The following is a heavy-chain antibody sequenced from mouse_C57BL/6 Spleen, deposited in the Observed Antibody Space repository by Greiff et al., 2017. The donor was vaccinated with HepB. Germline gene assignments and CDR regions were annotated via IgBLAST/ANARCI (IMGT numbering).Heavy chain of an antibody. Sequence: VQLQQSGAELMKPGASVKLSCKATGYTFTGYWIEWVKQRPGHGLEWIGEILPGSGSTNYNEKFKGKATFTADTSSNTAYMQLGSLTTEDSAIYYCARSRYYGSSTGYFDVWGTGTTVTVSS. D-gene: IGHD1-1*01. CDR1: GYTFTGYW. V-gene: IGHV1-9*01. J-gene: IGHJ1*03. CDR3: ARSRYYGSSTGYFDV. CDR2: ILPGSGST.